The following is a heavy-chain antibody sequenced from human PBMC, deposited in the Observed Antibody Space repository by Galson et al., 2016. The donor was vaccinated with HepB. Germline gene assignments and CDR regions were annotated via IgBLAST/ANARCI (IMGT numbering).Heavy chain of an antibody. CDR2: ISYGGDI. V-gene: IGHV3-30*04. J-gene: IGHJ5*02. Sequence: SLRLSCAASGFSFNDYGFHWVRQAPGKGLEWLAMISYGGDIYYTDSVKGRFTISRDNSENTLYLQMNSLRHEDTGVYYCARDWGSSGWYNWFDPWGQGTLVTVAS. D-gene: IGHD6-19*01. CDR1: GFSFNDYG. CDR3: ARDWGSSGWYNWFDP.